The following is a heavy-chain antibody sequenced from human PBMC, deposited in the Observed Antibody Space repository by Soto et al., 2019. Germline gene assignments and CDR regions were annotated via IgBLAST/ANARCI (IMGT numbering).Heavy chain of an antibody. CDR1: GFVFGSYA. CDR3: TRPTCDGGNCYFDH. J-gene: IGHJ5*02. V-gene: IGHV3-30-3*01. Sequence: GGSLRLSCAASGFVFGSYAMHWVRQAPGKGLEWVAVIMYDGNTEYYADSVKGRFTLSRDNSKNILSVQMNSLRAEDTAVYYCTRPTCDGGNCYFDHWGWVTLVTVSS. D-gene: IGHD2-21*01. CDR2: IMYDGNTE.